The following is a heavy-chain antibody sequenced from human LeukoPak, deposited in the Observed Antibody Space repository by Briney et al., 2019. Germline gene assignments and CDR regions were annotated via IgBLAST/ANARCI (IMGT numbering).Heavy chain of an antibody. Sequence: SETLSLTCTVSGDSISSGSYSWDWIRQPPGKGLEWIGSIYYGGNTYHNPSLKSRVTISVDTSKNQFSLKLSSVTAADTAVYYCARERDLQAFDIWGQGTMVTVSS. V-gene: IGHV4-39*07. CDR2: IYYGGNT. CDR3: ARERDLQAFDI. J-gene: IGHJ3*02. CDR1: GDSISSGSYS.